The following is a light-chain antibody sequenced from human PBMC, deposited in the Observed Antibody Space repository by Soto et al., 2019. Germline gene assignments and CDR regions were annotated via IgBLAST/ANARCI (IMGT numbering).Light chain of an antibody. Sequence: EIVLTHSPVTLSLSPVERATLSFRSSQSIASHLAWYQQKPGQAPRLLIHDASSRATGIPARFSGSGSGTDFTLTISSLEPEDFAVYYCQQRNNWPPSITFGPGTRLEIK. CDR1: QSIASH. CDR3: QQRNNWPPSIT. CDR2: DAS. V-gene: IGKV3-11*01. J-gene: IGKJ5*01.